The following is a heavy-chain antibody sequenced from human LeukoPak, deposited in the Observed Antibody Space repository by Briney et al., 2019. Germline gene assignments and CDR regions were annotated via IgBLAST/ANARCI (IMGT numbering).Heavy chain of an antibody. V-gene: IGHV3-15*01. CDR3: ARAGYYYDSSGYYYGMTPDY. Sequence: GGSLRLSCAASGFTFSNAWMSWVRQAPGKGLEWVGRIKSKTDGGTTDYAAPVKGRFTISRDDSKITLYLQMNSLRAEDTAVYYCARAGYYYDSSGYYYGMTPDYWGQGTLVTVSS. J-gene: IGHJ4*02. CDR1: GFTFSNAW. D-gene: IGHD3-22*01. CDR2: IKSKTDGGTT.